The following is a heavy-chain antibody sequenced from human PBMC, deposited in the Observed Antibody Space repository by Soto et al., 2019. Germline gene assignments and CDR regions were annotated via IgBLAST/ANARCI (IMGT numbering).Heavy chain of an antibody. Sequence: GASVKLSWKTSGYTFTNHGINWVRQAPGQGLEWMGWINPYNANTNYAQKLQGRVTMTTDTSTSTAYMDLRSLTSDDTAVYYCARDRVAGIWGDAFDIWGQGTMVTVSS. V-gene: IGHV1-18*04. D-gene: IGHD3-16*01. J-gene: IGHJ3*02. CDR2: INPYNANT. CDR3: ARDRVAGIWGDAFDI. CDR1: GYTFTNHG.